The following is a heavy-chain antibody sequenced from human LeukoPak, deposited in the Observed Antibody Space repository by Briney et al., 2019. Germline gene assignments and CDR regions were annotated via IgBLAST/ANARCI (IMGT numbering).Heavy chain of an antibody. CDR1: GYTFTSYA. J-gene: IGHJ3*02. CDR2: INPNSGGT. D-gene: IGHD3-22*01. V-gene: IGHV1-2*02. Sequence: ASVKVSCKASGYTFTSYAMHWVRQAPGQGLEWMGWINPNSGGTNYAQKFQGRVTMTRDTSISTAYMELSRLRSDDTAVYYCARELRYYYDSSGYSDAFDIWGQGTMVTVSS. CDR3: ARELRYYYDSSGYSDAFDI.